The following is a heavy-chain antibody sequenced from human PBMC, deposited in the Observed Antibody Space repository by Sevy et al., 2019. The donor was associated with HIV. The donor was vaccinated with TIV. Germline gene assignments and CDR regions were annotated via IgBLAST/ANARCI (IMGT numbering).Heavy chain of an antibody. Sequence: SETLSLTCTVSGDSITSYYWAWIRQPPGKGLEWIGNVHNGGSTNYNPSLKSRLPISVDTTNNQFSLKLGSVTVADTAVYFCARPHTSGWTRFEHWGQGILVTVSS. D-gene: IGHD6-19*01. CDR1: GDSITSYY. V-gene: IGHV4-59*01. CDR3: ARPHTSGWTRFEH. J-gene: IGHJ4*02. CDR2: VHNGGST.